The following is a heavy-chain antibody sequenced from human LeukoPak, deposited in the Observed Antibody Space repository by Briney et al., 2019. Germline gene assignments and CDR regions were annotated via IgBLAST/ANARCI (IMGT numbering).Heavy chain of an antibody. CDR2: IYYSGST. CDR1: GGSISSYY. D-gene: IGHD3-9*01. J-gene: IGHJ6*03. CDR3: AREGRGSVLRYFDWDYYYMDV. V-gene: IGHV4-59*01. Sequence: SETLSLTCAVSGGSISSYYWSWIRQPPGKGLEWIGYIYYSGSTNYNPSLKSRVTISVDTSKNQFSLKLSSVTAADTAVYYCAREGRGSVLRYFDWDYYYMDVWGKGTTVTVSS.